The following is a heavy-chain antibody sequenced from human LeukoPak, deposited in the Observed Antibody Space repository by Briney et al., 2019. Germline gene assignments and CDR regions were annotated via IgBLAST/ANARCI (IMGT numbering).Heavy chain of an antibody. Sequence: GGSPRLSCAASGFTFSSYSMNWVRQAPGKGLEWVSSISSTSTYIYYADSMKGRFTISRDNAKNSLYLQMNSLRAEDTAVYYCASSTYYYDNPNWGQGTLVTVSS. CDR2: ISSTSTYI. CDR1: GFTFSSYS. D-gene: IGHD3-22*01. CDR3: ASSTYYYDNPN. J-gene: IGHJ4*02. V-gene: IGHV3-21*01.